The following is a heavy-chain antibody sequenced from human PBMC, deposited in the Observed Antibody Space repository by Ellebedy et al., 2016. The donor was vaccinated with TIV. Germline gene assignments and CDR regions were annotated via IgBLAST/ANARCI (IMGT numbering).Heavy chain of an antibody. V-gene: IGHV3-7*01. CDR3: ATDGSYGDYLSPTHAFVI. J-gene: IGHJ3*02. Sequence: GGSLRLSCGASGFSFSSYWMTWVRQAPGKGLEWVANIKQDGSEKYDVESVKGRFTISRDNAKNSLYLHLNSLRAEDTAMYYCATDGSYGDYLSPTHAFVIWGQGTMVTVSS. D-gene: IGHD4-17*01. CDR2: IKQDGSEK. CDR1: GFSFSSYW.